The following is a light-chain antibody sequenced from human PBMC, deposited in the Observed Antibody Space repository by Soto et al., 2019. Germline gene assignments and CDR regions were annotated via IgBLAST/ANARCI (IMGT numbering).Light chain of an antibody. J-gene: IGKJ2*01. Sequence: EIVMTQSPATLSVSPGGRATLSCRASQSVSSNLAWYRQRPGQAPRLLIYGASTRATGIPARFSGSGSGTEFTLTISSLQSEDFAVYYCQQYGNFPYTFGQGTKVDIK. CDR3: QQYGNFPYT. CDR1: QSVSSN. V-gene: IGKV3D-15*01. CDR2: GAS.